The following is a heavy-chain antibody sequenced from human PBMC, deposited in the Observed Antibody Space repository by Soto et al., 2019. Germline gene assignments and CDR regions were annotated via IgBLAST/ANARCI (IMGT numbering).Heavy chain of an antibody. J-gene: IGHJ6*02. Sequence: PGGSLRLSCAASGFTFSSYGMHWVRQSPGKGLEWVAVISYDGSNKYYADSVKGRFTISRDNSKNTLYLQMNSLRAEDTAVYYCARDEYYDFWSGPNYYYGMDVWGQGTTVTVSS. D-gene: IGHD3-3*01. V-gene: IGHV3-30-3*01. CDR2: ISYDGSNK. CDR1: GFTFSSYG. CDR3: ARDEYYDFWSGPNYYYGMDV.